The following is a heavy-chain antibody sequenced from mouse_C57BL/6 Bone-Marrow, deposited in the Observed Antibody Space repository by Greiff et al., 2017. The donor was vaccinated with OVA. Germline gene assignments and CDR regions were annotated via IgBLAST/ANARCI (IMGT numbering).Heavy chain of an antibody. CDR2: IYPRYGST. CDR1: GYTFTSYD. J-gene: IGHJ2*01. V-gene: IGHV1-85*01. CDR3: ARNWDCFDY. Sequence: VHLVESGPELVKPGASVKLSCKASGYTFTSYDIHWVKQRPGQGLEWIGWIYPRYGSTKYNEKFKGKATLTVDTSSSTAYMELHSLTSEDSAVYFCARNWDCFDYWGQGTTLTVSS. D-gene: IGHD4-1*01.